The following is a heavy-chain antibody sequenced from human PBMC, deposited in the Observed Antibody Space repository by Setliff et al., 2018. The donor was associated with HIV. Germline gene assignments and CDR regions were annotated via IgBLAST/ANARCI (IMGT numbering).Heavy chain of an antibody. CDR3: VKARVDGDYYYYYYMDV. D-gene: IGHD4-17*01. CDR2: IRYDGSQK. CDR1: GFTFSNYG. Sequence: PGGSLRLSCVASGFTFSNYGMHWVRQAPGKGLEWVAFIRYDGSQKYYVDSVKGRFTISRDNSKNTLYLQMNSLRAEDTAVYYCVKARVDGDYYYYYYMDVWGKGTTVTVSS. V-gene: IGHV3-30*02. J-gene: IGHJ6*03.